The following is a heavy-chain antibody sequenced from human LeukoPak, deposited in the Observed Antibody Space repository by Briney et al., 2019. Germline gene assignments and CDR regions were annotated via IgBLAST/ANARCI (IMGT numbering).Heavy chain of an antibody. CDR1: GFTFSSYT. CDR3: AADAAPGFYYYMDV. J-gene: IGHJ6*03. V-gene: IGHV3-21*01. CDR2: ISSSSSYI. D-gene: IGHD3-10*01. Sequence: GGSLRLSCAASGFTFSSYTMNWVRQAPGKGLEWVSSISSSSSYIYYADSVKGRFTISRDNAKNSLYLQMNSLRAEDTAVYYCAADAAPGFYYYMDVWGKGTTVTVSS.